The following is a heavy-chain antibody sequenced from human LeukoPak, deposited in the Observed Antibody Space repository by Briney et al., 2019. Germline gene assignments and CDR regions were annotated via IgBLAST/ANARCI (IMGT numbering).Heavy chain of an antibody. Sequence: ASVKVSCKASGYTFTSYDINWVRQATGQGLERMGWMNPNSGNTGYAQKFQGRVTMTRNTSISTAYMELSSLRSEDTAVYYCAREGRRDGYRTGQDLWGRGTLVTVSS. CDR1: GYTFTSYD. CDR3: AREGRRDGYRTGQDL. D-gene: IGHD5-24*01. CDR2: MNPNSGNT. V-gene: IGHV1-8*01. J-gene: IGHJ2*01.